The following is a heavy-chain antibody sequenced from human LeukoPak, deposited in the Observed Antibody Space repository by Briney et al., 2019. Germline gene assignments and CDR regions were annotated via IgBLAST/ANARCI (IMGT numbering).Heavy chain of an antibody. D-gene: IGHD3-22*01. J-gene: IGHJ4*02. CDR3: ARDLYYDSSGYYCY. CDR2: ISSSGSTI. Sequence: GGSLRLSCAASGFTFCDYYMSWIRQAPGKGLEWVSYISSSGSTIYYADSVKGRFTISRDNAKNSLFLQMNSLRAEDTAVYYCARDLYYDSSGYYCYWGQGTLVTVSS. CDR1: GFTFCDYY. V-gene: IGHV3-11*01.